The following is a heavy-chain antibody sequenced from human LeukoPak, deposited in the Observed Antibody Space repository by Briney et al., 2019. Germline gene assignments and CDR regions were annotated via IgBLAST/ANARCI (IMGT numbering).Heavy chain of an antibody. V-gene: IGHV4-31*03. J-gene: IGHJ4*02. D-gene: IGHD4-17*01. CDR3: ARLGDYGDHFDY. CDR1: GGSISSGGYY. CDR2: IYYSGST. Sequence: SETLSLTCTVSGGSISSGGYYWSWIRQHPGKGLEWIGYIYYSGSTYYNPSLKSRVTISVDTSKNQFSLKLSSVTAVDTAVYYCARLGDYGDHFDYWGQGTLVTVSS.